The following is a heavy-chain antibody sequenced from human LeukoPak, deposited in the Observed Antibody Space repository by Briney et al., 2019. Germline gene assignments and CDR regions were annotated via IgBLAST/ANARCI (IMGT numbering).Heavy chain of an antibody. CDR1: GYTFTSYY. D-gene: IGHD3-10*01. J-gene: IGHJ3*02. Sequence: ASVKVSCKASGYTFTSYYMHWVRQAPGQGLEWMGIINPSGGSTSYAQKFQGRVTMTRDTSTNTVYMELSSLRSEDTAVYYCAMRYYGSGSKDDAFDIWGQGTMVTVSS. CDR2: INPSGGST. CDR3: AMRYYGSGSKDDAFDI. V-gene: IGHV1-46*01.